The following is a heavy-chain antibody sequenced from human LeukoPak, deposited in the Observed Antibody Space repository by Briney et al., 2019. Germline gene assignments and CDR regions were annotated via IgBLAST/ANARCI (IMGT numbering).Heavy chain of an antibody. V-gene: IGHV3-9*01. Sequence: GGSLRLSCAASGFTFDDYAMHWVRQAPGKGLEWVSGISWNSGSIGYADSVKGRFTISRDNAKNSLYPQMNSLRAEDTALYYCAKDISRGWYEVAFDIWGQGTMVTVSS. J-gene: IGHJ3*02. D-gene: IGHD6-19*01. CDR3: AKDISRGWYEVAFDI. CDR1: GFTFDDYA. CDR2: ISWNSGSI.